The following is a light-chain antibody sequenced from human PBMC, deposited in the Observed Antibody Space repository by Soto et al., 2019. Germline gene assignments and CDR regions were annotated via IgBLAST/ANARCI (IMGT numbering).Light chain of an antibody. CDR2: GAS. CDR3: QQYNNWPWT. V-gene: IGKV3-15*01. Sequence: IVLTQSPATLSLSPGERATLSCRASQSLNSSYLAWYQQKPGQAPRPLIYGASTRATGIPARYSGSGSGTEFTLTISSLQSEDFEVYYCQQYNNWPWTFGQGTKVDI. CDR1: QSLNSSY. J-gene: IGKJ1*01.